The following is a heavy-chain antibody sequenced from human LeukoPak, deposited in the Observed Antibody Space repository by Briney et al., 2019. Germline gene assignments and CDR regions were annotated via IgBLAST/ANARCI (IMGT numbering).Heavy chain of an antibody. D-gene: IGHD4-17*01. CDR2: ISYDGSNK. J-gene: IGHJ4*02. Sequence: PGGSLRLSCAASGFTFSSYAMHWVRQAPGKGLVWVAVISYDGSNKYYADSVKGRFTISRDNSKNTLYLQMNSLRAEDTAVYYCAKEPYGDRGFDYWGQGTLVAVSS. V-gene: IGHV3-30-3*01. CDR1: GFTFSSYA. CDR3: AKEPYGDRGFDY.